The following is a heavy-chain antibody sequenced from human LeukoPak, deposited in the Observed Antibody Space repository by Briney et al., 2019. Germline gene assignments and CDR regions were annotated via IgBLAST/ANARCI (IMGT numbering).Heavy chain of an antibody. D-gene: IGHD4-11*01. Sequence: VKVSCKASGYTFTGYYMHWVRQAPGQGLEWMGWINPNSGGTNYAQKFQGRVTMTRDTSISTAYMELSRLRSDDTAVYYCARANSNYDYYYMDVWAKGPRSPSP. J-gene: IGHJ6*03. CDR3: ARANSNYDYYYMDV. CDR1: GYTFTGYY. CDR2: INPNSGGT. V-gene: IGHV1-2*02.